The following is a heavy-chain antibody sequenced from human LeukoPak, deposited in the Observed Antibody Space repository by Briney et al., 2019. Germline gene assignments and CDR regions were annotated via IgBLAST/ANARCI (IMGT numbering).Heavy chain of an antibody. V-gene: IGHV1-46*01. CDR1: GYSFTSNY. J-gene: IGHJ3*02. Sequence: ASVKVSCKASGYSFTSNYIHWVRQAPGQGLEWMGMIYPRDGSTSYAQKFQGRVTITADESTSTAYMELSSLRSEDTAVYYCARGGSGYLTDAFDIWGQGTMVTVSS. D-gene: IGHD3-22*01. CDR3: ARGGSGYLTDAFDI. CDR2: IYPRDGST.